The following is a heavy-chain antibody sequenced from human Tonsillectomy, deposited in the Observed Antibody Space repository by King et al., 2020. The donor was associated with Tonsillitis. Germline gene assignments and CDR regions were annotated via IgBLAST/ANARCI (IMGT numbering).Heavy chain of an antibody. CDR1: GYTFTSYY. D-gene: IGHD3-10*01. J-gene: IGHJ6*02. Sequence: QLVQSGAEVKKPGASVKVSCKASGYTFTSYYLHWVRQAPGQGPEWMGIIDPSGGFTNYAQKFLGRVTMTRDTSTNTVYMALRGLRSEDTAVYYCASDRGSGSSYYGMDVWGRGTTVPVSS. CDR3: ASDRGSGSSYYGMDV. V-gene: IGHV1-46*01. CDR2: IDPSGGFT.